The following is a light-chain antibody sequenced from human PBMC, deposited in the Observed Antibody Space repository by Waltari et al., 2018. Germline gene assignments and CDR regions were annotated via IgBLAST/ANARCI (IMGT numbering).Light chain of an antibody. J-gene: IGKJ4*01. CDR1: QSISKW. Sequence: DIRMTQSPSTLSASAVDRVIISFRASQSISKWLAWYQQKPGKAPKLLIYDASTLQSGVPSRFSGTGSGTDFTLTISSLQPDDFATYYCQQYNSYSLLTFGGGTKVEIK. CDR3: QQYNSYSLLT. V-gene: IGKV1-5*01. CDR2: DAS.